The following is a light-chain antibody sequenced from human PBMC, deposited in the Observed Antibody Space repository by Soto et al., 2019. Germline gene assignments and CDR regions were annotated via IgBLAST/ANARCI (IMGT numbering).Light chain of an antibody. CDR2: GAS. Sequence: EIVITQSPATLSVSPWDRATLSCMASQSVSSNLAWYQQKTGQAPRLVVYGASSRATGIPARCRGSGSGTEFTLPISSLQYEDFVGYYCQQRSNWPPRVTFGQGTRLEIK. CDR3: QQRSNWPPRVT. V-gene: IGKV3-15*01. CDR1: QSVSSN. J-gene: IGKJ5*01.